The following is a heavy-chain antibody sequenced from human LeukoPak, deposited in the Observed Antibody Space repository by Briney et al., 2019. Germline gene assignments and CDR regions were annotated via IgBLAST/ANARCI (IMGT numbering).Heavy chain of an antibody. Sequence: GGSLRLSCAASQFTFNIYAMHWVRQAPGKGLEWVAVIWYDGSQKYYADSVKGRFTVSRDNSKSTLYLQMNSLRVEDTAVYYCVRDIHIRDWGQGTLVTVPS. CDR2: IWYDGSQK. CDR1: QFTFNIYA. J-gene: IGHJ4*02. V-gene: IGHV3-33*01. CDR3: VRDIHIRD.